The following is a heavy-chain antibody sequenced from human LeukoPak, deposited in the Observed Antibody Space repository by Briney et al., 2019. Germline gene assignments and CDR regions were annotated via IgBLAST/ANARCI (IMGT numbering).Heavy chain of an antibody. V-gene: IGHV3-23*01. CDR3: AKSGRPYDTSGYFYFDN. CDR2: ISGSGGST. D-gene: IGHD3-22*01. CDR1: GFTFSSYA. Sequence: GGSLRLSCAASGFTFSSYAMSWVRQAPGKGLEWVSAISGSGGSTYYADSVKGRFTISRDNSENTLYLQMTSLSVEDTAVYYCAKSGRPYDTSGYFYFDNWGQGTLVTVSS. J-gene: IGHJ4*02.